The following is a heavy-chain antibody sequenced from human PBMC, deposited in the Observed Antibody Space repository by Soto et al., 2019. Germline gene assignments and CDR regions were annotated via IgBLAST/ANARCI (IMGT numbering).Heavy chain of an antibody. J-gene: IGHJ4*02. D-gene: IGHD6-6*01. Sequence: EVQLVETGGGLIQPGGSLRLSCAASGFTVSGNYMSWVRQAPGKGLEWVSVIYNGGGTYYADSVKGQYTISRDNSKNTLYLQMNSLSAEDTAVYYCASTRGSSYDYWGQGTLVTVSS. CDR3: ASTRGSSYDY. CDR1: GFTVSGNY. CDR2: IYNGGGT. V-gene: IGHV3-53*02.